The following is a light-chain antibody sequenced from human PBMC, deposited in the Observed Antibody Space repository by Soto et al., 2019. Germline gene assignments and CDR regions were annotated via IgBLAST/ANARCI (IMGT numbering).Light chain of an antibody. Sequence: DIVMTQSPDSLAVSLGERATINCKSSQSVLHVSNNKNYLAWYQQKPGQPPKLLIYWASTRESGVPDRFSGSGSGTDFTLTISSLQAEDVAVYYCQQYYSIPLTFGGGTKVEIK. CDR1: QSVLHVSNNKNY. CDR2: WAS. V-gene: IGKV4-1*01. J-gene: IGKJ4*01. CDR3: QQYYSIPLT.